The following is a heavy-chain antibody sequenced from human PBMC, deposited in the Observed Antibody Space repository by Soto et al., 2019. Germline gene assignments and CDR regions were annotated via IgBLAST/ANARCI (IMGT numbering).Heavy chain of an antibody. Sequence: PSETLSLTCTFSGGSISSGGYYWSWIRQHPGKSLEWIGYIYYSGSTYYNPSLKSRVTISVDTSKNQFSLKLSSVTAADTAVYFCARKGYSYGSYYYYYYGMDVWGQGTTVTVSS. CDR1: GGSISSGGYY. J-gene: IGHJ6*02. CDR3: ARKGYSYGSYYYYYYGMDV. D-gene: IGHD5-18*01. CDR2: IYYSGST. V-gene: IGHV4-31*03.